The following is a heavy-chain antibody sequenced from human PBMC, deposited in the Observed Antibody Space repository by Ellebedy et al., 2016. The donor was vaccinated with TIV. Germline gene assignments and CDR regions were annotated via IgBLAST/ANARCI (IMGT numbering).Heavy chain of an antibody. V-gene: IGHV4-59*01. Sequence: SETLSLTXTVSGGSISSYYWSWIRQPPGKGLEWIGYIYYSGSTNYNPSLKSRVTISVDTSKNQFSLKLSSVTAADTAVYYCARFGGCSSTSCHTTEDAFDIWGQGTMVTVSS. CDR3: ARFGGCSSTSCHTTEDAFDI. J-gene: IGHJ3*02. CDR1: GGSISSYY. D-gene: IGHD2-2*02. CDR2: IYYSGST.